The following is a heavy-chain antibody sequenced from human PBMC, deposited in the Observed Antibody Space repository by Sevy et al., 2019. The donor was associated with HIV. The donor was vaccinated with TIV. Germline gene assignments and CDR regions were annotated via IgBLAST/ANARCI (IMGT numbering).Heavy chain of an antibody. J-gene: IGHJ4*02. V-gene: IGHV3-43*01. CDR1: GFTFDDYT. CDR3: AKGDDSRGYINFDY. D-gene: IGHD3-22*01. Sequence: GGSLRLSCAGSGFTFDDYTMHWVRQAPGKGLEWVSLISWDGSNTYYVDSVKGRFTISRDNSKKSLYLQMNSLRTEDTALYYCAKGDDSRGYINFDYWGQGTLVTVSS. CDR2: ISWDGSNT.